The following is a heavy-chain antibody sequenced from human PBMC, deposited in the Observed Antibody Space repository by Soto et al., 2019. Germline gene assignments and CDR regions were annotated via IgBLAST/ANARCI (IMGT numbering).Heavy chain of an antibody. CDR2: IYYSGTT. D-gene: IGHD5-18*01. CDR3: ARDTAMVYGMDV. V-gene: IGHV4-59*01. Sequence: PSETLSLTCTVSGGSISSYYWTWIRQPPGKGLEWIGYIYYSGTTNYNPSLKSRVTISVDTSKKQFSLRLSSVTAADTAVYYCARDTAMVYGMDVWGQGTTVTVSS. CDR1: GGSISSYY. J-gene: IGHJ6*02.